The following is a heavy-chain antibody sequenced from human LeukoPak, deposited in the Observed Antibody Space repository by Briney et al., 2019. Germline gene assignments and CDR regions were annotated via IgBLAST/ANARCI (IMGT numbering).Heavy chain of an antibody. CDR2: IYTSGST. J-gene: IGHJ4*02. D-gene: IGHD2-2*01. V-gene: IGHV4-4*07. Sequence: RSSETLSLTCTVSGGSISIYYWSWIRQPAGKGLEWIGRIYTSGSTNYNPSLKSRVTMSVDTSKNQFSLKLSSVTAADTAVYYCARDWGYCSSTSCYTYFDYWGQGTLVTVSS. CDR1: GGSISIYY. CDR3: ARDWGYCSSTSCYTYFDY.